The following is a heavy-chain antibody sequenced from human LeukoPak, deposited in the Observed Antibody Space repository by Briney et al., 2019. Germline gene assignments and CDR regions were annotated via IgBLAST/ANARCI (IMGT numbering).Heavy chain of an antibody. CDR2: ISYDGSNK. V-gene: IGHV3-30-3*01. Sequence: GGSLRLSCAASGFTFSSYAMHWVRQAPGKGLEWVAVISYDGSNKYYADSVKGRFTISRDNSKNTLYLQMNSLRAEDTAVYYCARDVSYYYDSSGYLDDWGQGTLVTVSS. D-gene: IGHD3-22*01. CDR3: ARDVSYYYDSSGYLDD. CDR1: GFTFSSYA. J-gene: IGHJ4*02.